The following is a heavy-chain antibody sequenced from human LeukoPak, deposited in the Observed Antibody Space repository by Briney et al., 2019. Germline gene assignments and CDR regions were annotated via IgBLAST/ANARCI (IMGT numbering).Heavy chain of an antibody. V-gene: IGHV3-21*01. J-gene: IGHJ2*01. CDR1: GFTFSSYG. CDR3: ARNKINTVTTGWYFDL. CDR2: VSIGGTYI. D-gene: IGHD4-17*01. Sequence: PRGSLRLSCAASGFTFSSYGMNWVRQAPGKGLEWVSFVSIGGTYIYYADSVKGRFTISRDDAKNSLYLQMNSLTAEDTAEYYCARNKINTVTTGWYFDLWGRGTLVTVSS.